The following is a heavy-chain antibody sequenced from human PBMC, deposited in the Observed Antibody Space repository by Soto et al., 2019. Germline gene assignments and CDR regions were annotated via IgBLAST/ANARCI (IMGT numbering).Heavy chain of an antibody. CDR2: ISYDGSNK. D-gene: IGHD3-22*01. J-gene: IGHJ4*02. CDR3: ASASYYESLFDY. CDR1: GFTFSSYV. V-gene: IGHV3-30-3*01. Sequence: QVQLVESGGGVVQPGRSLRLSCAASGFTFSSYVMHWVRQAPGKGLDWVAVISYDGSNKYYADSVKGRFTISRDNSKNTLYLQMNSLRAEDTAVYYCASASYYESLFDYWGQGTLVTVSS.